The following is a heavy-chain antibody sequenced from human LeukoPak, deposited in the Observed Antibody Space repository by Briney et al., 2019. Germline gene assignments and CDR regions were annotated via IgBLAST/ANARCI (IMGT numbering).Heavy chain of an antibody. D-gene: IGHD3-10*01. CDR1: GGSISSYY. J-gene: IGHJ5*02. CDR2: IYYSGST. Sequence: SETLSLTCTVSGGSISSYYWGWIRQPPGKGLEWIGSIYYSGSTYYNPSLKSRVTISVDTSKNQFSLKLSSVTAADTAVYYCARYSPMVRVGGFDPWGQGTLVTVSS. CDR3: ARYSPMVRVGGFDP. V-gene: IGHV4-39*07.